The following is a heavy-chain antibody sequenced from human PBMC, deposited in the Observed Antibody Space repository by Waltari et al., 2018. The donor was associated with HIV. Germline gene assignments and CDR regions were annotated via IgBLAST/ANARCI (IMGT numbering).Heavy chain of an antibody. V-gene: IGHV1-2*02. D-gene: IGHD6-19*01. CDR2: INPNSGGT. CDR3: AREVGRIAVAGRGLRFDP. J-gene: IGHJ5*02. CDR1: GYTFTGYY. Sequence: QVQLVQSGAEVKKPGASVKVSCKASGYTFTGYYMHWVRQAPGPGLEWMGWINPNSGGTNYAQKFQGRVTMTRDTSISTAYMELSRLRSDDTAVYYCAREVGRIAVAGRGLRFDPWGQGTLVTVSS.